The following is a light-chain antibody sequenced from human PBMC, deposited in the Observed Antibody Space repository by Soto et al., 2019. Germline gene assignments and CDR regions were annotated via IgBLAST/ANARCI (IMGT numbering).Light chain of an antibody. V-gene: IGKV1-5*03. CDR2: EAS. CDR1: QSIRNW. CDR3: QQYYTCPYT. Sequence: DIQMTQSPSTLSAAVGDRVTITCQASQSIRNWWAWYQQRPGEAPNLLIYEASKLQIGVQSRFGGSGSVTEFTVTISSLQPDDVGTYYCQQYYTCPYTFGQGTKLEI. J-gene: IGKJ2*01.